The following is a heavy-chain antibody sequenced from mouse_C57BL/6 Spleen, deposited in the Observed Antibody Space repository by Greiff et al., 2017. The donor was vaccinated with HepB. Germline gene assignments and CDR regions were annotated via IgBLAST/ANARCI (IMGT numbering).Heavy chain of an antibody. J-gene: IGHJ1*03. CDR3: ARRRKRDYYGSNWYFDV. V-gene: IGHV3-6*01. CDR2: ISYDGSN. Sequence: EVQLQQSGPGLVKPSQSLSLTCSVTGYSITSGYYWNWIRQFPGNKLEWMGYISYDGSNNYNPSLKNRISITRDTSKNRFFLKLNSVTTEDTATYYGARRRKRDYYGSNWYFDVWGTGTTVTVSS. CDR1: GYSITSGYY. D-gene: IGHD1-1*01.